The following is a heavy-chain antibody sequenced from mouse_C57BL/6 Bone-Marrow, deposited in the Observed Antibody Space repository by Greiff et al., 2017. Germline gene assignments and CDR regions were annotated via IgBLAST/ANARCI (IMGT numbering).Heavy chain of an antibody. Sequence: SGPVLVKPGASVKMSCKASGYTFTDYYMNWVKQSHGKSLEWIGVINPYNGGTSYNQKFKGKATLTVDKSSSTAYMELNSLTSEDSAVYYCAREAYYSNWFAYWGQGTLVTVSA. J-gene: IGHJ3*01. V-gene: IGHV1-19*01. D-gene: IGHD2-5*01. CDR2: INPYNGGT. CDR1: GYTFTDYY. CDR3: AREAYYSNWFAY.